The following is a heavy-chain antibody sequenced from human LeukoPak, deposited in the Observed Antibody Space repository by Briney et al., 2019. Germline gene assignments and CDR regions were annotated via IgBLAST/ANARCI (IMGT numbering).Heavy chain of an antibody. V-gene: IGHV3-23*01. D-gene: IGHD5-12*01. CDR2: ISGSGGST. Sequence: PGGSLRLSCAASGFTFSSYAMSWVHQAPGKGLEWVSAISGSGGSTYYADSVKGRFTISRDNSKNTLYLQMNSLRAEDTAVYYCAKVWLRTGTFDYWGQGTLVTVSS. J-gene: IGHJ4*02. CDR3: AKVWLRTGTFDY. CDR1: GFTFSSYA.